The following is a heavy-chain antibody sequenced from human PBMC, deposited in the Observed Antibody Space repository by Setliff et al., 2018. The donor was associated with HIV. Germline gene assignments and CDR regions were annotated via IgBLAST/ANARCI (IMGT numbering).Heavy chain of an antibody. Sequence: PSETLSLTCTVSGGSISSYYWSWIRQPPGKGLEWIGYIYYSGSTNYNPSLKSRVTISADTSKNQFSLNLSSVTAAETAVYYCARVGYHGSGRYSFDYWGQGTLVTVSS. J-gene: IGHJ4*02. CDR3: ARVGYHGSGRYSFDY. V-gene: IGHV4-59*08. CDR1: GGSISSYY. D-gene: IGHD3-10*01. CDR2: IYYSGST.